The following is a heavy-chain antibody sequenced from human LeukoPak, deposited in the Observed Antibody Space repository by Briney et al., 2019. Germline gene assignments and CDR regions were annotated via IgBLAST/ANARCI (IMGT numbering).Heavy chain of an antibody. V-gene: IGHV4-59*01. D-gene: IGHD3-9*01. CDR3: ARVGRDWSLVDP. CDR1: VGSITGYY. Sequence: SETLSLTCTVTVGSITGYYWTWIRQPPGKRREWIGYLHFSGSTNYNHSLKSQVSISVDTSTNQFSLRQRCVTAADTAVCYCARVGRDWSLVDPWGRGTLVTVS. CDR2: LHFSGST. J-gene: IGHJ5*02.